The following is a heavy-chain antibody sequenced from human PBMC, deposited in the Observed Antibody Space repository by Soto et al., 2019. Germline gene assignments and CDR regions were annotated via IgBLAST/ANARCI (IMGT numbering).Heavy chain of an antibody. Sequence: ASVKVSCKASGYTFTSYGIIWVRQAPGQGLEWMGWISAYNGNTNYAQKLQGRVTMTTDTSTSTAYMELRSLRSDDTAVYYCARESDFWSGYRDGYYYYYMDVWGKGTTVTVSS. CDR3: ARESDFWSGYRDGYYYYYMDV. CDR2: ISAYNGNT. J-gene: IGHJ6*03. CDR1: GYTFTSYG. D-gene: IGHD3-3*01. V-gene: IGHV1-18*01.